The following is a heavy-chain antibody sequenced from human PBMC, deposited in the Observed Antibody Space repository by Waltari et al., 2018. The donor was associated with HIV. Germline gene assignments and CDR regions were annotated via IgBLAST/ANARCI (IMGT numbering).Heavy chain of an antibody. J-gene: IGHJ5*02. Sequence: QGQLVQSGAEVKQSGASVRISCKASGYPFTNYGINWLRQATGQGLEWMGWMNPSTGNAGFAHNYQGRVVMTRDIPINTAYMELSGLTSHDAAVYYCSTSRPGAMFGDAWGQGTLVTVSS. V-gene: IGHV1-8*02. D-gene: IGHD3-3*01. CDR3: STSRPGAMFGDA. CDR2: MNPSTGNA. CDR1: GYPFTNYG.